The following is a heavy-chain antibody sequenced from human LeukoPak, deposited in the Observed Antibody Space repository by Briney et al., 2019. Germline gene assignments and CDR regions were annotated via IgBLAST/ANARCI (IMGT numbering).Heavy chain of an antibody. CDR2: ISSSSSYI. D-gene: IGHD2-2*01. CDR3: ARARGYCSSTSCLGMGYRMDV. J-gene: IGHJ6*02. Sequence: GGSLRLSCAASGFTFSSYSMNWVRQAPGKGLEWVSSISSSSSYIYYADSVKGRFTISRDNAKNPLYLQMNSLRAEDAAVYYCARARGYCSSTSCLGMGYRMDVWGQGTTVTVS. V-gene: IGHV3-21*01. CDR1: GFTFSSYS.